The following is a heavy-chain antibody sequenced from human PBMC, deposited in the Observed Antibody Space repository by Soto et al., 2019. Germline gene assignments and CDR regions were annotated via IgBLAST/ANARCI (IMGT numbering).Heavy chain of an antibody. V-gene: IGHV4-59*01. CDR1: GGSISSYY. Sequence: SETLSLTCTVSGGSISSYYWSWIRQPPGKGLEWIGYIYYSGSTNYNPSLKSRVTISVDTSKNQFSLKLSSVTAADTAVYYCAATSVDIVATVYDACDIWGQGTMVTVSS. CDR3: AATSVDIVATVYDACDI. D-gene: IGHD5-12*01. CDR2: IYYSGST. J-gene: IGHJ3*02.